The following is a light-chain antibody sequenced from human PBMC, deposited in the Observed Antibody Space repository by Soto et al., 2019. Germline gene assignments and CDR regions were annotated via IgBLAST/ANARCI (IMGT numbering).Light chain of an antibody. V-gene: IGKV3-20*01. CDR2: GAS. J-gene: IGKJ5*01. CDR3: QQYVISVT. CDR1: QSISGNY. Sequence: EIVLTQSPGILSLSPGERATLSCMASQSISGNYLAWYRQKPGQAPRLLIYGASNRPTGIPERFRGSGSGTDFTLTISRLEPQDSAMYYCQQYVISVTFGQGTGLEI.